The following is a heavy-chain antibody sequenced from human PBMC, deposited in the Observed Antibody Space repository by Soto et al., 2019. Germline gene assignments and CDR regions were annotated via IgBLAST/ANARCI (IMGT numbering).Heavy chain of an antibody. J-gene: IGHJ5*02. CDR3: ARARQYCSSTSCYLDP. D-gene: IGHD2-2*01. CDR1: GGSFSGYY. V-gene: IGHV4-34*01. Sequence: PSETLSLTCAVYGGSFSGYYWSWIRQPPGKGLEWIGEINHSGSTNYNPSLKSRVTISVDKSKNQFSLNLNSVIAADTAVYYCARARQYCSSTSCYLDPWGQGTLVTVSS. CDR2: INHSGST.